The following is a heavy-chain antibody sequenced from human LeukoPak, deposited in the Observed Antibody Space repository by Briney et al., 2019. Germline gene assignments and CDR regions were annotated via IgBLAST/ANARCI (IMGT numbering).Heavy chain of an antibody. J-gene: IGHJ6*03. V-gene: IGHV1-2*02. CDR3: AREYYYDSSGYPYYYYMDV. D-gene: IGHD3-22*01. Sequence: ASVKVSCKASGYTFTGYYMHWVRQAPGQGLEWMGWINPNSGGTNYAQKFQGRVTMTRDTSISTAYMELSRLRSDDTAVYYCAREYYYDSSGYPYYYYMDVWGKGTTVTVSS. CDR2: INPNSGGT. CDR1: GYTFTGYY.